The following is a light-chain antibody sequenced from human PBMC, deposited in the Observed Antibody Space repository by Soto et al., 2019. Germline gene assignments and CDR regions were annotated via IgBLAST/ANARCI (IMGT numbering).Light chain of an antibody. CDR2: KAS. CDR1: QSISSW. J-gene: IGKJ3*01. Sequence: DIQMTQSPSTLSPSVGDRVTITCRASQSISSWLAWYQQKPGKAPKLLIYKASSLESGVPSRFSGNESGTEFTLTISSLQPDDFATYYCQQYSTYPFTFGPGTKVDIK. V-gene: IGKV1-5*03. CDR3: QQYSTYPFT.